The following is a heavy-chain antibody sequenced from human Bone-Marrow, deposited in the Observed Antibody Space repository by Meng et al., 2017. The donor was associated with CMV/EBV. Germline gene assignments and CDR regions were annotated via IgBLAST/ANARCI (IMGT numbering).Heavy chain of an antibody. Sequence: GYTFTTYAMHWVRQAPGQRLEWMGWINAGNGNTKYSPSFQGRVTITRDTSASTAYMELSSLRSADTAVYYCARGRDYYYDSSGYNDYWGQGTLVTVSS. CDR1: GYTFTTYA. CDR3: ARGRDYYYDSSGYNDY. D-gene: IGHD3-22*01. J-gene: IGHJ4*02. V-gene: IGHV1-3*01. CDR2: INAGNGNT.